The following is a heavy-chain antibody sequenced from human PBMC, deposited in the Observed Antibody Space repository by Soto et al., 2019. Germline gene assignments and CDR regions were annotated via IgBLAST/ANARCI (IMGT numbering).Heavy chain of an antibody. J-gene: IGHJ1*01. CDR1: GFTFSSYG. D-gene: IGHD2-21*02. V-gene: IGHV3-23*01. CDR2: ISGSGGST. Sequence: PGGSLRLSCAASGFTFSSYGMSWVRQAPGKGLEWVSAISGSGGSTYYADSVKGRFTISRDNSKNTLYLQMNSLRAEDTAVYYCARGNRPVTAGAAEYFQHWGQGTLVNVSS. CDR3: ARGNRPVTAGAAEYFQH.